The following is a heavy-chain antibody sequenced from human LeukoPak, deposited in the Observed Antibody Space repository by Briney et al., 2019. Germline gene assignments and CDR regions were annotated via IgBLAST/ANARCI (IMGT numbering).Heavy chain of an antibody. Sequence: GGSLRLSCTASGVTFSDYWMTWVRQAPGKGPEWVANIKQDGSQRYYVDSVRGRFTISRDNAKNSLFLQTNIQRAGDTAVYYCARRGGSSSRRSPIDYWGQGTLVTVSS. J-gene: IGHJ4*02. D-gene: IGHD6-6*01. CDR3: ARRGGSSSRRSPIDY. CDR1: GVTFSDYW. V-gene: IGHV3-7*01. CDR2: IKQDGSQR.